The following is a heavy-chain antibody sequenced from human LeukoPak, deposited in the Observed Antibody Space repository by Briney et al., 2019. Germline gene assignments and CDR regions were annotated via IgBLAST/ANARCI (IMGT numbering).Heavy chain of an antibody. J-gene: IGHJ6*03. CDR2: INHSGST. D-gene: IGHD3-10*01. CDR3: ARGFRGTMVRGVIHYYYYMDV. V-gene: IGHV4-34*01. Sequence: PSETLSLTCAVYGGSFSGYYWSWIRQPPGKGLEWIGVINHSGSTNYNPSLKSRVTISVDTSKNQFSLKLSSVTAADTAVYYCARGFRGTMVRGVIHYYYYMDVWGKGTTVTVSS. CDR1: GGSFSGYY.